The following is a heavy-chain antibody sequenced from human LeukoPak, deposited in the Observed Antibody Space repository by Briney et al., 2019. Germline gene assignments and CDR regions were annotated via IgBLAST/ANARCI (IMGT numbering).Heavy chain of an antibody. CDR3: ATYRQVLLPFES. V-gene: IGHV3-53*01. J-gene: IGHJ5*01. CDR2: IYSGGST. D-gene: IGHD2-8*02. Sequence: GGSLRLSCEASGFSVSSNYMTWVRQAPGKGLEWVSVIYSGGSTYYADSVKGRFIISRDNSKNTVYLQMNSLRAEDTAVYYCATYRQVLLPFESWGQGTLVTVSS. CDR1: GFSVSSNY.